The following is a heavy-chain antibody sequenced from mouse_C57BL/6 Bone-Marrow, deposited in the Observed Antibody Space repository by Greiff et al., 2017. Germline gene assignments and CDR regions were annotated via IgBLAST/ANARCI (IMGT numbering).Heavy chain of an antibody. CDR2: IDPSDSYT. J-gene: IGHJ1*03. D-gene: IGHD1-1*01. CDR1: GYTFTSYW. V-gene: IGHV1-69*01. Sequence: QVQLQQPGAELVMPGASVKLSCKASGYTFTSYWMHWVKQRPGQGLEWIGEIDPSDSYTNYNQKFKGKSTLTVDKSSSTAFMQLSSLTSEDSAVYYCARSVPGGYFDVWGTGTTVTVSS. CDR3: ARSVPGGYFDV.